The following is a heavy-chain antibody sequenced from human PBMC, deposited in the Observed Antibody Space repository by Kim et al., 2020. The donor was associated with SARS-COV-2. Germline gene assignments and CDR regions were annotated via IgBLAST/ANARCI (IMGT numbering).Heavy chain of an antibody. CDR2: ISYDGSNK. CDR3: ARGDTMVRGVITRGYFDY. J-gene: IGHJ4*02. CDR1: GFTFSSYA. D-gene: IGHD3-10*01. V-gene: IGHV3-30*04. Sequence: GGSLRLSCAASGFTFSSYAMHWVRQAPGKGLEWVAVISYDGSNKYYADSVKGRFTISRDNSKNTLYLQMNSLRAEDTAVYYCARGDTMVRGVITRGYFDYWGQGTLVTVFS.